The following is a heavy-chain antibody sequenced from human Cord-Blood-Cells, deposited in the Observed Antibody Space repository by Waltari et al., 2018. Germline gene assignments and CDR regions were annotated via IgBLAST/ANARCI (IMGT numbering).Heavy chain of an antibody. CDR1: GGSISSSSYY. V-gene: IGHV4-39*01. J-gene: IGHJ2*01. CDR3: ARRYCSSTSCYWYFDL. Sequence: QLQLQESGPGLVKPSETLSLTCTVSGGSISSSSYYWGWIRQPPGKGLEWIGSIYYSGSTYYNQSLKSRVTISVDTSKNQFSLKLSSVTAADTAVYYCARRYCSSTSCYWYFDLWGRGTLVTVSS. CDR2: IYYSGST. D-gene: IGHD2-2*01.